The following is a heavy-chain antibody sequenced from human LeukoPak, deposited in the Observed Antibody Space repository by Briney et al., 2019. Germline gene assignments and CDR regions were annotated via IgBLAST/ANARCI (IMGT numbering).Heavy chain of an antibody. CDR1: RDSVTSDSGA. CDR2: TYYRSKWYN. D-gene: IGHD3-10*01. J-gene: IGHJ6*02. Sequence: TSQTLSLTCVISRDSVTSDSGAWRWIRHSPSRGLEWLGRTYYRSKWYNESAVSVISRITINPDTSKKQCSLQLDSVTPEDTAVYYCARDGGYYYSSYAVGVWGQGTTVTVSS. CDR3: ARDGGYYYSSYAVGV. V-gene: IGHV6-1*01.